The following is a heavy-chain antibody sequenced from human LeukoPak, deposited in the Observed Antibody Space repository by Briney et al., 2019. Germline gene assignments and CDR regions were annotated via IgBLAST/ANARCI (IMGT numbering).Heavy chain of an antibody. CDR2: INWNGGST. CDR1: GFTFDDYG. CDR3: ARVPYDSSGYGLDAFDI. Sequence: GGSLRLSCAASGFTFDDYGMSWVRQAPGKGLEWVSGINWNGGSTGYVDSVKGRFTISRDNAKNSLYLQMNSLRAEDTALYYCARVPYDSSGYGLDAFDIWGQGTTVTVSS. V-gene: IGHV3-20*04. D-gene: IGHD3-22*01. J-gene: IGHJ3*02.